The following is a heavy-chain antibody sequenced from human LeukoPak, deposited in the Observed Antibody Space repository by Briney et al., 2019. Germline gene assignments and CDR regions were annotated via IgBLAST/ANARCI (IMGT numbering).Heavy chain of an antibody. J-gene: IGHJ4*02. CDR2: ISSSSSYI. CDR1: GFTFSSYS. CDR3: ARIWTVAAAGTDY. D-gene: IGHD6-13*01. V-gene: IGHV3-21*01. Sequence: GGSLRLSCAASGFTFSSYSMNWVRQAPGKGLEWVSSISSSSSYIYYADSVKGRFTISRDNAKNSLYLQMNSLRAEGTAVYYCARIWTVAAAGTDYWGQGTLVTVSS.